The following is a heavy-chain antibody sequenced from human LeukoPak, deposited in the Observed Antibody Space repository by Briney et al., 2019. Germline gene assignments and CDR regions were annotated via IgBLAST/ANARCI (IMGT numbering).Heavy chain of an antibody. J-gene: IGHJ3*02. V-gene: IGHV1-69*13. CDR3: ARDPLWFGELLNAFDI. CDR1: GGTFSSYA. CDR2: IIPIFGTA. Sequence: GASVKVSCKASGGTFSSYAISWARQAPGQGLEWMGGIIPIFGTANNAQKFQGRVTITADESTSTAYMELSSLRSEDTAVYYCARDPLWFGELLNAFDIWGQGTMVTVSS. D-gene: IGHD3-10*01.